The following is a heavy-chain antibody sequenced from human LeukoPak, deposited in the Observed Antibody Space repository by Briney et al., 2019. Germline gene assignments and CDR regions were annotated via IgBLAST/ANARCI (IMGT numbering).Heavy chain of an antibody. D-gene: IGHD3-3*01. V-gene: IGHV3-23*01. CDR2: ISGSGGST. CDR3: AKDSSGYYTGKYFDY. J-gene: IGHJ4*02. Sequence: GGSLRLSCAASGFTLSSYAMSWVRQAPGKGREWVSAISGSGGSTYHADSVKGRFTISRDNSKNTLYLQMNSLRAEDTAVYYCAKDSSGYYTGKYFDYWGQGTLVTVSS. CDR1: GFTLSSYA.